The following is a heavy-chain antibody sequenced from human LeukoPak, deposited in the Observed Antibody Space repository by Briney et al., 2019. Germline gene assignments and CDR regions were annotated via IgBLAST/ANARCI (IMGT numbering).Heavy chain of an antibody. D-gene: IGHD3-22*01. CDR1: GCTFTSYD. CDR3: ARGPLYDSSGYYFH. J-gene: IGHJ4*02. CDR2: MNPNSGNT. Sequence: ASVKVSCKASGCTFTSYDINWVRRATGQGLEWMGWMNPNSGNTGYAQKFQGRVTITRNTSIRTAYMELSSLRSEDTAVYYCARGPLYDSSGYYFHWGQGTLVTVSS. V-gene: IGHV1-8*01.